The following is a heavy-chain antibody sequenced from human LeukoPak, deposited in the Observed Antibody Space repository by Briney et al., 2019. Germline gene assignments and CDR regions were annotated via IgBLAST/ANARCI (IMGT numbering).Heavy chain of an antibody. Sequence: GGSLRLSCAASGFTFSSYSMNWVRQAPGKGLEWVSYISSSSSTIYYADSVKGRFTISRDNAKNSLYLQMNSLRAEDTAVYYCAMIVVVPPSYWGQGTLVTVSS. J-gene: IGHJ4*02. V-gene: IGHV3-48*01. D-gene: IGHD3-22*01. CDR3: AMIVVVPPSY. CDR1: GFTFSSYS. CDR2: ISSSSSTI.